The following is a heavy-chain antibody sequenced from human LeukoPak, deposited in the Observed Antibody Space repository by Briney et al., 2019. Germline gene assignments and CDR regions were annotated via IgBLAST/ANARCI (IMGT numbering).Heavy chain of an antibody. Sequence: AGGSLRLSCAASGFTLSSYAMSWVRQAPGKGLEWVSGISGSSGSTYHADSVKGRFTVSRDNSKNTLYLQLNSLRAEDTAVYFCAKGKGNPYYFDYWGQGALVTVSS. CDR3: AKGKGNPYYFDY. V-gene: IGHV3-23*01. CDR2: ISGSSGST. J-gene: IGHJ4*02. D-gene: IGHD4-23*01. CDR1: GFTLSSYA.